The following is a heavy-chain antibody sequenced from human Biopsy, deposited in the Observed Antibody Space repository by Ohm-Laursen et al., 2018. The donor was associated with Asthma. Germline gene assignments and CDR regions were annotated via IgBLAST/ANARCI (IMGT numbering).Heavy chain of an antibody. V-gene: IGHV3-9*01. Sequence: SLRLSCAASGFKFDEYTMHWVRQAPGKGLEWVSGISWNSATIGYADSVEGRFAISRDNAKNSVFLHMDSLRPEDTASYYCAKVRSDWVITESFDYWGQGVLVTVSS. CDR1: GFKFDEYT. CDR2: ISWNSATI. CDR3: AKVRSDWVITESFDY. J-gene: IGHJ4*02. D-gene: IGHD3-22*01.